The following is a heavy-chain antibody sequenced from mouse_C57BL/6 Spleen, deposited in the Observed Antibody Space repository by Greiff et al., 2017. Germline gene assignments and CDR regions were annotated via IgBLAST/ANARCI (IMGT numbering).Heavy chain of an antibody. J-gene: IGHJ3*01. D-gene: IGHD2-5*01. CDR2: LNPSNGGT. V-gene: IGHV1-53*01. Sequence: VQLQQPGTELVKPGASVKLSCKASGYTFTSYWMHWVKQRPGPGLEWIGNLNPSNGGTNYNEKFQSKATLTVDKSSSTAYMQRSSLTSEDSAVYYCARPGDSNYGWFAYWGQGTLVTVSA. CDR3: ARPGDSNYGWFAY. CDR1: GYTFTSYW.